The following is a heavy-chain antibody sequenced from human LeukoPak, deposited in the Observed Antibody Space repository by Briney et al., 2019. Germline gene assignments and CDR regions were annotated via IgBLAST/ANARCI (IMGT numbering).Heavy chain of an antibody. CDR3: VGLVVPGWFDP. J-gene: IGHJ5*02. V-gene: IGHV4-39*01. CDR1: GGSISSDAYY. CDR2: INHSGST. D-gene: IGHD2-15*01. Sequence: SETLSLTCTVSGGSISSDAYYWGCIRPPPGKGLEWIGEINHSGSTNYNPSLNSRVTISVDTSKNQFSLKLSSVTATDTAVYYCVGLVVPGWFDPWGQGTLVTASS.